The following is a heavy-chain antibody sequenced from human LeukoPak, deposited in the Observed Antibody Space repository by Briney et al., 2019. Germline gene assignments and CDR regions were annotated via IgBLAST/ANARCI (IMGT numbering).Heavy chain of an antibody. V-gene: IGHV4-61*01. CDR1: GVSVSSGSYY. J-gene: IGHJ4*02. Sequence: SETLSLTCTVSGVSVSSGSYYWSWIRQPPGKGLEWIGYIYYSGSTNYNPSLKSRVTISVDTSKNQFSLKLSSVTAADTAVYYCARGPRSPNRIAAAGNKYFDYWGQGTLVTVSS. D-gene: IGHD6-13*01. CDR3: ARGPRSPNRIAAAGNKYFDY. CDR2: IYYSGST.